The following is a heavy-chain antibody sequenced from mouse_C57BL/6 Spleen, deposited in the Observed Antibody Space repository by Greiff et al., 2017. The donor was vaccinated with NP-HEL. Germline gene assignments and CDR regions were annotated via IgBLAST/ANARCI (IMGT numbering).Heavy chain of an antibody. Sequence: VQLQESGAELARPGASVKMSCKASGYTFTSYTMHWVKQRPGQGLEWIGYINPSSGYTKYNQKFKDKATLTADKSSSTAYMQLSSLTSEDSAVYYCARGENYGSSYVNWYFDVWGTGTTVTVSS. J-gene: IGHJ1*03. D-gene: IGHD1-1*01. CDR3: ARGENYGSSYVNWYFDV. CDR1: GYTFTSYT. V-gene: IGHV1-4*01. CDR2: INPSSGYT.